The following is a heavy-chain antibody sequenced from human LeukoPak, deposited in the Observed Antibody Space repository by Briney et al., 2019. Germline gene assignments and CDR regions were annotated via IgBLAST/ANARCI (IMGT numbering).Heavy chain of an antibody. CDR2: INPSGGST. CDR3: ARSDHNSWNAFDI. Sequence: ASVKVSCKASGYTFTNYYMHWVRQAPGQGLEWMGIINPSGGSTSYAQKFQGRVTMTRDMSTSTVYMELSSLTSEDTAVYYCARSDHNSWNAFDIWGQGTMVTVSS. CDR1: GYTFTNYY. D-gene: IGHD1-26*01. J-gene: IGHJ3*02. V-gene: IGHV1-46*01.